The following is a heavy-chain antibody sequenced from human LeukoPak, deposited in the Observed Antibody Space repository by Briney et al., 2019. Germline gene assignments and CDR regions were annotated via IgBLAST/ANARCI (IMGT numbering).Heavy chain of an antibody. Sequence: GGSLRLSCAASGFTFSSYAMTWVRQAPGKGLEWVSAISGSGGSTYYADSVKGRFTISRDNSKNTLYLQMSSLRAEDTAVHYCAKDLITMVRGVTWFDPWGQGTLVTVSS. CDR2: ISGSGGST. V-gene: IGHV3-23*01. D-gene: IGHD3-10*01. CDR1: GFTFSSYA. CDR3: AKDLITMVRGVTWFDP. J-gene: IGHJ5*02.